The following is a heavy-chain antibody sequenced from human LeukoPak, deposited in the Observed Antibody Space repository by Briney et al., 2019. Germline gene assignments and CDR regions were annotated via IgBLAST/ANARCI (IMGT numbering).Heavy chain of an antibody. J-gene: IGHJ4*02. CDR2: ISSSSSYI. D-gene: IGHD5-18*01. CDR1: GFTFSSYS. V-gene: IGHV3-21*01. Sequence: GGPLRLSCAASGFTFSSYSMNWVRQAPGKGLEWVSSISSSSSYIYYADSVKGRFTISRDNAKNSLYLQMNSLRAEDTAVYYCARTRGYSYGPFDYWGQGTLVTVSS. CDR3: ARTRGYSYGPFDY.